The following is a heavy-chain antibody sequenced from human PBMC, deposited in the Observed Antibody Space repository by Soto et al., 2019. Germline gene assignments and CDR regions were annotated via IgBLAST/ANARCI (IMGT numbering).Heavy chain of an antibody. D-gene: IGHD3-10*01. Sequence: PGGSLRLSCAASDFYLSSYGIHWVRQAPGKGLEWVAASSYDGRETFYADSAKGRFTVSKEMSKNTAFLQMNALRHEDTAVYFCARDSGWPILNFDNWGQGTPVTVSS. CDR2: SSYDGRET. J-gene: IGHJ4*02. CDR3: ARDSGWPILNFDN. CDR1: DFYLSSYG. V-gene: IGHV3-30*03.